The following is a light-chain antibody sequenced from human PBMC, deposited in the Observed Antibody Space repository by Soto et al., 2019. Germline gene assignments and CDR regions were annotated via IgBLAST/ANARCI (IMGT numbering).Light chain of an antibody. V-gene: IGKV3-20*01. CDR3: QEARRSPAWR. CDR1: QSVSSN. Sequence: ERVKIENQRTMEVNRGRRDTRGCSISQSVSSNLAWYQQKPGQAPRLLIYGASSRATGIPDRFSGSVPGKDFTLASWRLEPYYWTVYYSQEARRSPAWRFARGTKVDIK. CDR2: GAS. J-gene: IGKJ1*01.